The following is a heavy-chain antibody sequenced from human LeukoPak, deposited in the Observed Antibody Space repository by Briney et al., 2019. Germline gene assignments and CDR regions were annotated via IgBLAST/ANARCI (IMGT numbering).Heavy chain of an antibody. CDR1: GYSISSDYY. J-gene: IGHJ4*02. Sequence: SETLSLTCTVSGYSISSDYYWGWIRQPPGKGLEWIGSIYYSGSTYYNPSLKSRVTISVDTSKNQFSLKLSSVTAADTAVYYCARLRGSYYSPYFDYWGQGTLVTVSS. D-gene: IGHD1-26*01. V-gene: IGHV4-38-2*02. CDR2: IYYSGST. CDR3: ARLRGSYYSPYFDY.